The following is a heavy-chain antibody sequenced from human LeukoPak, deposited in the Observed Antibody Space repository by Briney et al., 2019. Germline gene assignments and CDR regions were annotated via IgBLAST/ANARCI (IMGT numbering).Heavy chain of an antibody. CDR1: GGSFSGYY. V-gene: IGHV4-34*01. CDR2: INHSGST. D-gene: IGHD3-10*01. CDR3: ASPSSEDYYGSGSFDY. J-gene: IGHJ4*02. Sequence: SETLSLTCAVYGGSFSGYYWSWIRQPPGKGLEWIGEINHSGSTNYNPSLKSRVTIPVDTSKNQFSLKLSSVTAADTAVYYCASPSSEDYYGSGSFDYWGQGTLVTVSS.